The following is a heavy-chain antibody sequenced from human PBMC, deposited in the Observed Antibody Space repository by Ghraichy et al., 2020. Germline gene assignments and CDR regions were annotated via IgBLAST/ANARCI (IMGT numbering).Heavy chain of an antibody. CDR2: IYYSGST. CDR3: ARAGGQLEYYYYYGMDV. Sequence: SETCPTCTVSGGSISSYYWSWIRQPPGKGLEWIGYIYYSGSTNYNPSLKSRVTISVDTSKNQFSLKLSSVTAADTAVYYCARAGGQLEYYYYYGMDVWGQGTTVTVSS. V-gene: IGHV4-59*01. D-gene: IGHD2-2*01. J-gene: IGHJ6*02. CDR1: GGSISSYY.